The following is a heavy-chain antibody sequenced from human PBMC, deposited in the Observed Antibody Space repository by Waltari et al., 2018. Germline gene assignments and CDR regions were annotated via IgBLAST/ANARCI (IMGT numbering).Heavy chain of an antibody. V-gene: IGHV4-34*01. J-gene: IGHJ4*02. D-gene: IGHD2-2*01. CDR3: AIYSLLGSSTTIDY. CDR2: INHSGST. Sequence: QVQLQQWGAGLLKPSETLSLTCAVYGGSFSGYYWSWIRQPPGKGLEWIGEINHSGSTNYNPSLKMRVTISVDTSKNQFSLKLSSVTAADTAVYYCAIYSLLGSSTTIDYWGQGTLVTVSS. CDR1: GGSFSGYY.